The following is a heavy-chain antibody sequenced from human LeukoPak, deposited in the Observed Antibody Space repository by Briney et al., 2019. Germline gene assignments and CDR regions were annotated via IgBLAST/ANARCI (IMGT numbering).Heavy chain of an antibody. CDR1: GGSFSGYY. V-gene: IGHV4-34*01. D-gene: IGHD3-22*01. CDR2: INHSGST. Sequence: SETLSLTCAVYGGSFSGYYWSWLRQPPGKGLEWIGEINHSGSTNYNPSLKSRVTISVDTSKNQFSLKLSSVTAADTAVYYCARVYYDSSGSGYFDCWGQGTLVTVSS. J-gene: IGHJ4*02. CDR3: ARVYYDSSGSGYFDC.